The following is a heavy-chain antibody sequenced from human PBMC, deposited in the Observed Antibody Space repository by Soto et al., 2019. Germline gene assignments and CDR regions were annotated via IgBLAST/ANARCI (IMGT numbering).Heavy chain of an antibody. V-gene: IGHV4-30-4*01. CDR2: IYYTGNN. CDR3: AREPKQNYDSSPWNGGFDS. Sequence: QVHLQESGPGLVKPSQTLSLSCTVSGDSISSPHYYWTWIRQPPGKGLEWVGYIYYTGNNFYNPALKSRVALTVDPSTNQFSLKLDSVTDADTAVYFCAREPKQNYDSSPWNGGFDSWCPGTLVTVSS. D-gene: IGHD3-22*01. CDR1: GDSISSPHYY. J-gene: IGHJ4*02.